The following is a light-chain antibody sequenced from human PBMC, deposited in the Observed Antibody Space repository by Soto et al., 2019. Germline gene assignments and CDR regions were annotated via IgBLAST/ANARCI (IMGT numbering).Light chain of an antibody. CDR1: SSNIGAGYD. CDR3: AAWDDSLNGLL. V-gene: IGLV1-40*01. CDR2: GNI. J-gene: IGLJ3*02. Sequence: QSVLTQPPSVSGAPGQRVTISCTGSSSNIGAGYDVHWYQQLPGTAPKLLIYGNINRPSGVPDRFSGSKSGTSASLAISGLQSEDEAEYYCAAWDDSLNGLLFGGGTKVTVL.